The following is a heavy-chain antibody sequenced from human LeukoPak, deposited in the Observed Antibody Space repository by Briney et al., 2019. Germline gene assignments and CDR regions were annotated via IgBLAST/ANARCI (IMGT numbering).Heavy chain of an antibody. CDR2: INHSGST. CDR3: ARSPPLTYYYDSSGYYRDY. CDR1: GGSFSGYY. V-gene: IGHV4-34*01. J-gene: IGHJ4*02. D-gene: IGHD3-22*01. Sequence: PSETLSLTCAVYGGSFSGYYWSWIRQPRGKGLEWIGEINHSGSTNYNPSLKSRVTISVDTSKNQFSLKLSSVTAADTAVYYCARSPPLTYYYDSSGYYRDYWGQGTLVTVSS.